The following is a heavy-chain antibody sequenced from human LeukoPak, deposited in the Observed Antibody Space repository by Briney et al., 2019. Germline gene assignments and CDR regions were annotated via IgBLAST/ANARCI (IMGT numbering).Heavy chain of an antibody. J-gene: IGHJ4*02. V-gene: IGHV3-74*01. D-gene: IGHD5-24*01. CDR1: GFTFGDYW. Sequence: TGGSLRLSCGVSGFTFGDYWMHWVRQAPGMGLVWLSHINTDGTTTNYADFAKGRFTISRDNTKNTLYLQMNSLRAEDTAVYYCARGGLEPVDYWGPGTLVTVSS. CDR3: ARGGLEPVDY. CDR2: INTDGTTT.